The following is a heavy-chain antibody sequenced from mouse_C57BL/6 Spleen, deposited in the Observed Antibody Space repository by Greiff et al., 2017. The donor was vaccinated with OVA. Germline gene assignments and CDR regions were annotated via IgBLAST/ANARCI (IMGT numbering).Heavy chain of an antibody. CDR3: ARGDYYGKDAMDY. CDR2: IYPGSGNT. D-gene: IGHD1-1*01. V-gene: IGHV1-66*01. J-gene: IGHJ4*01. CDR1: GYSFTSYY. Sequence: VQLQQSGPELVKPGASVKISCKASGYSFTSYYIHWVKQRPGQGLEWIGWIYPGSGNTKYNEKFKGKATLTADTSSSTAYMQLSSLTSEDSAVYYCARGDYYGKDAMDYWGQGTSVTVSS.